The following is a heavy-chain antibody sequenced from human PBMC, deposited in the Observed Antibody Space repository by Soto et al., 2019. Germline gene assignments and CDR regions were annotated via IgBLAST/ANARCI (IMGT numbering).Heavy chain of an antibody. V-gene: IGHV3-30*18. Sequence: PGGSVRLSCAASGFSFSTYGMHWVRQAPGKGLEWVATISYDGGNKFYADSAKGRFTISRDNSKNTLYLQMNSLRANDTAVYYCSKDSRVVALGSRGWSVPWGPATLLTVS. D-gene: IGHD2-2*01. CDR1: GFSFSTYG. CDR3: SKDSRVVALGSRGWSVP. J-gene: IGHJ5*02. CDR2: ISYDGGNK.